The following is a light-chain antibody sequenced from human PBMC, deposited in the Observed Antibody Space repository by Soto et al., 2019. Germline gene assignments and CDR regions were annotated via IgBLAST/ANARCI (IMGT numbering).Light chain of an antibody. V-gene: IGLV2-8*01. CDR3: SSYAGSNNYV. Sequence: QSVLTQRPSAAGSPGQAVTISCTGTSSDVGGYNYVSWYQQHPGKAPKLMIFEVSKRPSGVPYRFSGSKSGDTASLTVSGLQAEDEADYYCSSYAGSNNYVFGAGTKVTVL. J-gene: IGLJ1*01. CDR1: SSDVGGYNY. CDR2: EVS.